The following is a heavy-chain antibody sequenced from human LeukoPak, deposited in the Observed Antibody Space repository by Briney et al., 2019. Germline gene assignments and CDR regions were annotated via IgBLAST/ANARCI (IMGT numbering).Heavy chain of an antibody. CDR3: AKDRSRYSSSWDAFDI. J-gene: IGHJ3*02. D-gene: IGHD6-13*01. CDR2: ISGSGGST. CDR1: GFTFSSYA. Sequence: GGSLRLSCAASGFTFSSYAMSWVRQAPGKGLEWVSAISGSGGSTYYADSVKGRFTISRDNSKNTLYLQMNSLRAEDTAVYYCAKDRSRYSSSWDAFDIWGQGTMVTVSS. V-gene: IGHV3-23*01.